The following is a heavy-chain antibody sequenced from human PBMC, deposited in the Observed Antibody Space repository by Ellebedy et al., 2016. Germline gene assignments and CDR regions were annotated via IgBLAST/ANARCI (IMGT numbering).Heavy chain of an antibody. V-gene: IGHV4-4*02. D-gene: IGHD6-19*01. J-gene: IGHJ4*02. CDR2: IYHSGST. CDR3: ARAGKPLHASKPGIAVAGTRSGSGYYFDY. Sequence: SETLSLTXAVSGGSISSSNWWSWVRQPPGKGLEWIGEIYHSGSTNYNPSLKSRVTISVDKSKNQFSLKLSSVTAADTAVYYCARAGKPLHASKPGIAVAGTRSGSGYYFDYWGQGTLVTVSS. CDR1: GGSISSSNW.